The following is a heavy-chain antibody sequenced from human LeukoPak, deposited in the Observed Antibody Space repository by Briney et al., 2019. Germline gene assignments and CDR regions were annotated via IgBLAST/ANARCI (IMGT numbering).Heavy chain of an antibody. V-gene: IGHV4-61*02. Sequence: SQTLSLTCTVSGNSISSGDNYWSWIRQPAGKGLEWIGRIYTSGSTNYNPSLKSRVTISVDTSKNQFSLKLSSVTAADTAVYYCARQTYSSTLWGVPAASYYFDYWGQGTLVTVSS. CDR3: ARQTYSSTLWGVPAASYYFDY. J-gene: IGHJ4*02. D-gene: IGHD2-2*01. CDR1: GNSISSGDNY. CDR2: IYTSGST.